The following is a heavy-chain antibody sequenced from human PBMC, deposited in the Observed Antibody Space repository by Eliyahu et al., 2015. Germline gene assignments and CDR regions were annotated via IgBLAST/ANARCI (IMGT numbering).Heavy chain of an antibody. CDR1: GGSFSGYY. D-gene: IGHD1-14*01. V-gene: IGHV4-34*01. J-gene: IGHJ4*02. Sequence: QLQQWGAGLLKPSETLSLTCAVYGGSFSGYYWSWIRQPPGKGLEWIGEINHSGSTNYNPSLKSRVTISVDTSKNQFSLKLSSVTAADTAVYYCARRGSXNRHFDYWGQGTLVTVSS. CDR3: ARRGSXNRHFDY. CDR2: INHSGST.